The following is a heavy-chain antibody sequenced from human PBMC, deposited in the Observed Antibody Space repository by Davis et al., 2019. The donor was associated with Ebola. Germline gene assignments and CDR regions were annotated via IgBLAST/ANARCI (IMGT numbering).Heavy chain of an antibody. CDR2: IYYSGST. Sequence: PSETLSLTCTVSGGSVSSGSYYWSWIRQPPGKGLEWIGYIYYSGSTNYNPSLKSRVTISVDTSKNQFSLKLSSVTAADTAVYYCARERTTGTEFDPWGQGTLVTVSS. D-gene: IGHD1-1*01. J-gene: IGHJ5*02. CDR3: ARERTTGTEFDP. CDR1: GGSVSSGSYY. V-gene: IGHV4-61*01.